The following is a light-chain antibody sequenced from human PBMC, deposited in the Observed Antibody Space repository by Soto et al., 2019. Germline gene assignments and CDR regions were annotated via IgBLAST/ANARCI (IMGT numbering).Light chain of an antibody. CDR1: SSDVDGYNY. V-gene: IGLV2-14*01. Sequence: QSALTQPASVSGSPGQSITISCTGTSSDVDGYNYVSWYQYPPGKAPKLMIYDVNNRPSGVSNRFSGSKSGNTASLTISGLQAEDEADYYCSSFTIRRNTVIFGGGTKLTVL. CDR2: DVN. J-gene: IGLJ2*01. CDR3: SSFTIRRNTVI.